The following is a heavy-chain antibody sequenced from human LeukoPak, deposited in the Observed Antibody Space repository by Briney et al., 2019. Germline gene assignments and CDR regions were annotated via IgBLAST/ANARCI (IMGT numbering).Heavy chain of an antibody. CDR2: IWYDGSNK. V-gene: IGHV3-33*01. CDR1: GFTFSSYG. D-gene: IGHD3-22*01. J-gene: IGHJ4*02. CDR3: ASSHFYDSSGYSPFDY. Sequence: GGSLRLSCAASGFTFSSYGMHWVRQAPGKGLEWVAVIWYDGSNKYYADSVKGRFTISRDNSKNTLHLQMNSLRAEDTAVYYCASSHFYDSSGYSPFDYWGQGTLVTVSS.